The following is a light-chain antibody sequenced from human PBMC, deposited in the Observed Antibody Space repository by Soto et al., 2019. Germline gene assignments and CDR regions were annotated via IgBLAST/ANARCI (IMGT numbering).Light chain of an antibody. CDR2: GAS. CDR3: QQYGSSPWT. V-gene: IGKV3-20*01. CDR1: QSVSSSY. J-gene: IGKJ1*01. Sequence: EIGLTQSPATLSLSPGERATLSWGASQSVSSSYLAWYQQKPGQAPRLLIYGASSRATGIPDRFSGSGYGTDFTLTISRLETEDFAVYYCQQYGSSPWTFGQGTKVDIK.